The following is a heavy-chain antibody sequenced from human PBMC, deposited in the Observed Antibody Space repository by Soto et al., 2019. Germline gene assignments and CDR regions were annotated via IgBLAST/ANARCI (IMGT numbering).Heavy chain of an antibody. CDR1: GGSFSGYY. CDR2: INHSGST. Sequence: QVQLQQWGAGLLKPSETLSLTCAVYGGSFSGYYWSWIRQPPGKGLEWIGEINHSGSTNYNPSLKSRVTKTVDTSKNQFSLKLSSVTAADTAVYYCARGVNMITFGGIMGGFDPWGQGTLVTVSS. D-gene: IGHD3-16*01. V-gene: IGHV4-34*01. CDR3: ARGVNMITFGGIMGGFDP. J-gene: IGHJ5*02.